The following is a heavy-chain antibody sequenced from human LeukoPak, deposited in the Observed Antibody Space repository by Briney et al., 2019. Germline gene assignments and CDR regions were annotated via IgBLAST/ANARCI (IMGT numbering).Heavy chain of an antibody. Sequence: SETLSLTCAVYGGSFSGYYWSWIRQPPGKGLEWIGEINHSGSTNYNPSLKSRVTISVDTSKNQFSLKLSSVTAADTAVYYCARQARIVGATPQDYWGQGTLVTVSS. J-gene: IGHJ4*02. CDR3: ARQARIVGATPQDY. CDR1: GGSFSGYY. CDR2: INHSGST. V-gene: IGHV4-34*01. D-gene: IGHD1-26*01.